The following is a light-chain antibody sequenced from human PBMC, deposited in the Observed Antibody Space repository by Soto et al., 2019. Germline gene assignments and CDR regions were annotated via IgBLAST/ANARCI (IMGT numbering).Light chain of an antibody. CDR2: DAS. CDR1: QSVRSY. V-gene: IGKV3-11*01. Sequence: EIVLTQSPATLSLSPGERATLSCRASQSVRSYLAWYQQKPGQAPRLLIYDASNRATGIPARFSVSGSGTHFTLTISSLEPEDFAVYYCQQGNNWRALMFGGGPKVELK. CDR3: QQGNNWRALM. J-gene: IGKJ4*02.